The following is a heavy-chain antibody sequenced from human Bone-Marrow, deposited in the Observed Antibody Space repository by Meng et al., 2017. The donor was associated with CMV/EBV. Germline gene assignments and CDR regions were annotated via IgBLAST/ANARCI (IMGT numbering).Heavy chain of an antibody. CDR1: GGTFSSYA. Sequence: QVQLVQFGAEVKKPGSSVKVSCKASGGTFSSYAISWGRQAPGQGLEWMGGIIPIFGTANYAQKFQGRVTITADESTSTAYMELSSLRSEDTAVYYCARGEGYSSSWSDPFDYWGQGTLVTVSS. J-gene: IGHJ4*02. D-gene: IGHD6-13*01. CDR3: ARGEGYSSSWSDPFDY. V-gene: IGHV1-69*12. CDR2: IIPIFGTA.